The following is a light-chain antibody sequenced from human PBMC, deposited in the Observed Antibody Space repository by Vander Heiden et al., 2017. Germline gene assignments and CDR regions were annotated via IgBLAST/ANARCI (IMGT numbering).Light chain of an antibody. Sequence: SYVLTQPPSVSVAPGQTARITCGGNNIGSKSVHWYQQKPGQAPVLVVYDDSGRPSGIPERFSGSNSGNTATLTISRVEAGDEADYYCQVWDSSSDHPSGVFGGGTKLTVL. V-gene: IGLV3-21*02. CDR2: DDS. CDR1: NIGSKS. J-gene: IGLJ2*01. CDR3: QVWDSSSDHPSGV.